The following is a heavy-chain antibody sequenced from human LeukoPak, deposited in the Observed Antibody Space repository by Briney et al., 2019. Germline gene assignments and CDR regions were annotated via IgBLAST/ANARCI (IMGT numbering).Heavy chain of an antibody. CDR3: ASGHYPLEY. J-gene: IGHJ4*02. CDR2: LYPSGST. CDR1: GGSINSGY. Sequence: SETLSLTCRVSGGSINSGYWSWIRQPPGKGLEWIGLLYPSGSTNYNPSPKSRVTISVDTSRTQFSLKLSSVTAADTAVYSCASGHYPLEYWGQGTLVTVSS. V-gene: IGHV4-59*01. D-gene: IGHD1-26*01.